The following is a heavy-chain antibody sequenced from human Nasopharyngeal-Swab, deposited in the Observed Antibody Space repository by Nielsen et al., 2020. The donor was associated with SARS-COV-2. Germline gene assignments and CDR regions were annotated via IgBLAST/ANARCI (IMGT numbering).Heavy chain of an antibody. Sequence: GGSLRLSCAASGFTFSSYAMHWVRQAPGKGLEWVAVISYDGSNKYYAASVKGRFTISRDNSKNALYLQMNSLRAEDTAVYYCASVSSWKPFDYWGQGTLVTVSS. CDR2: ISYDGSNK. CDR3: ASVSSWKPFDY. CDR1: GFTFSSYA. V-gene: IGHV3-30*04. D-gene: IGHD6-13*01. J-gene: IGHJ4*02.